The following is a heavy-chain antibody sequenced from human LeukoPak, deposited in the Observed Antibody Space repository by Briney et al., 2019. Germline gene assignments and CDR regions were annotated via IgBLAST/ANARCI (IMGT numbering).Heavy chain of an antibody. CDR1: GYTFTSYG. CDR3: ARARTQWIQLPDY. V-gene: IGHV1-2*02. J-gene: IGHJ4*02. CDR2: INPNSGGT. Sequence: ASVKVSCKASGYTFTSYGISWARQAPGQGLEWMGWINPNSGGTNYARKFQGRVTMTRDTSISTAYMELSRLRSDDTAVYYCARARTQWIQLPDYWGQGTLVTVSS. D-gene: IGHD5-18*01.